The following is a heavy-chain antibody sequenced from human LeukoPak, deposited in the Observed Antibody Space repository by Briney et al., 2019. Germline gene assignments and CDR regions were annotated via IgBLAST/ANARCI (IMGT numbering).Heavy chain of an antibody. V-gene: IGHV4-39*02. D-gene: IGHD1-1*01. CDR3: ARYPERFDY. CDR2: IYYSGST. J-gene: IGHJ4*02. Sequence: SETLSLTCTVSGGSISSSSYYWGWIRRSPGKGLEWIGSIYYSGSTYNNPSLRSRITISVDTSKNHFSLKLTSVTAADTAVYYCARYPERFDYWGQGTLVTVSS. CDR1: GGSISSSSYY.